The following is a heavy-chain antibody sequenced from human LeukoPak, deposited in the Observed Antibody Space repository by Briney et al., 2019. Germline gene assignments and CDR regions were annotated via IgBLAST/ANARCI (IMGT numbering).Heavy chain of an antibody. D-gene: IGHD4-17*01. CDR2: ISSSSSYI. Sequence: GGSLRLSCAASGFTFSSYSMNWVRQAPGKGLEWVSSISSSSSYIYYADSVKGRFTISRDNAKNSLYLQMNSLRAEDTAVYYCAGDLRVGYDYGDYDDSWGQGTMVTVSS. J-gene: IGHJ3*01. CDR1: GFTFSSYS. V-gene: IGHV3-21*01. CDR3: AGDLRVGYDYGDYDDS.